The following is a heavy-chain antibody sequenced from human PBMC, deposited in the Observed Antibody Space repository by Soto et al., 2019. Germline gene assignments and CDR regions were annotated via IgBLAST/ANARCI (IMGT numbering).Heavy chain of an antibody. CDR2: INHSGST. D-gene: IGHD3-16*02. J-gene: IGHJ4*02. CDR1: GGSFSGYY. CDR3: ARGRPDGYIWGSYRYDFDY. Sequence: SETLSLTCAVYGGSFSGYYWSWIRQPPGKGLEWIGEINHSGSTNYNPSLKSRVTISVDTSKNQFSLKLSSVTAADTAVYYCARGRPDGYIWGSYRYDFDYWGQGTLVTVSS. V-gene: IGHV4-34*01.